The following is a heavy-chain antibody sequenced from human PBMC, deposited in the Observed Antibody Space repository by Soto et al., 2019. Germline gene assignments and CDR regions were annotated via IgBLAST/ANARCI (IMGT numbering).Heavy chain of an antibody. V-gene: IGHV5-51*01. D-gene: IGHD2-2*02. CDR1: EYRFNTYW. CDR2: IGPSDSDT. Sequence: PXESLTISCRYYEYRFNTYWIALVRQMPGKGLEWMGIIGPSDSDTQYSPSFKGQVTISADKAFNTVYLQWGRLKASDSAMYYCVKRLSDVSIPGPWFDPWGQGTLVTVYS. J-gene: IGHJ5*02. CDR3: VKRLSDVSIPGPWFDP.